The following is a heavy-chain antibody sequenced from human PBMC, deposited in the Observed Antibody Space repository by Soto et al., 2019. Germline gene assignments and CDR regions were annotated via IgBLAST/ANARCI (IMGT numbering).Heavy chain of an antibody. CDR3: ARLSGLGGGGYYYYYYGMDV. Sequence: ASVKVSCKASGYTFTSYDINWVRQATGQGLEWMGWMNPNSGNTGYAQKFQGRVTMTRNTSISTAYMELSSLRSEDTAVYYCARLSGLGGGGYYYYYYGMDVWGQGTTVTVSS. CDR1: GYTFTSYD. D-gene: IGHD3-16*01. V-gene: IGHV1-8*01. J-gene: IGHJ6*02. CDR2: MNPNSGNT.